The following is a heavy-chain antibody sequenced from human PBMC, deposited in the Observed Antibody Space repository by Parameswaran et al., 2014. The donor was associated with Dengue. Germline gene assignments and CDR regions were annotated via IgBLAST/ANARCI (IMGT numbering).Heavy chain of an antibody. V-gene: IGHV1-69*01. J-gene: IGHJ4*02. CDR2: IIPIFGTP. D-gene: IGHD5/OR15-5a*01. Sequence: WVRQAPGQGLEWMGGIIPIFGTPNYAQKFQGRVTISADESTRTVYMEMSSLRSEDTAVYYCATLVLGVDGKEYYFDYWGQGTLVTVSS. CDR3: ATLVLGVDGKEYYFDY.